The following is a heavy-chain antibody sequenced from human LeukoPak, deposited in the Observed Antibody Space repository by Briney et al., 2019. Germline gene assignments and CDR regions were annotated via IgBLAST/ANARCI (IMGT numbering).Heavy chain of an antibody. J-gene: IGHJ3*02. CDR3: ASSFSGDDIVVQQMDAFDI. D-gene: IGHD2-2*01. CDR2: ISYDGSNK. V-gene: IGHV3-30-3*01. CDR1: GFTFSSYA. Sequence: GGSLRLSCAASGFTFSSYAMHWVRQAPGKGLEWVAVISYDGSNKYYADSVKGRFTISRDNAKNSLYLQINSLRDEDTAVYYCASSFSGDDIVVQQMDAFDIWGQGTMVTVSS.